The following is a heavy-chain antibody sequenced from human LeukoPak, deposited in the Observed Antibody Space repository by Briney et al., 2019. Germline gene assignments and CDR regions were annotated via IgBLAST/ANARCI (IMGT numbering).Heavy chain of an antibody. CDR3: ARDTNPSSSSGYYGSGSYYNPLDY. CDR2: INXXXXSX. J-gene: IGHJ4*02. D-gene: IGHD3-10*01. V-gene: IGHV1-46*03. Sequence: IINXXXXSXXYAQKFQGRVTMTRDTSTSTVYMELSSLRSEDTAVYYCARDTNPSSSSGYYGSGSYYNPLDYWGQGTLVTVSS.